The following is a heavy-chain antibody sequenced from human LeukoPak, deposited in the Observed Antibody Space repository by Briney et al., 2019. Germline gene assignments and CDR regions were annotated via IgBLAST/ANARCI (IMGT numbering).Heavy chain of an antibody. J-gene: IGHJ4*02. D-gene: IGHD3-22*01. CDR1: GFTFSYYS. Sequence: GGSLRLSCAASGFTFSYYSMSWVRQAPGKGLEGVSGITGSAGSTHYADSVKGRFTISRDNTKNTLYLQMNSLRAEDTAIYYCAKSSYYDSSGYYREYYFDYWGQGTLVTVSS. V-gene: IGHV3-23*01. CDR2: ITGSAGST. CDR3: AKSSYYDSSGYYREYYFDY.